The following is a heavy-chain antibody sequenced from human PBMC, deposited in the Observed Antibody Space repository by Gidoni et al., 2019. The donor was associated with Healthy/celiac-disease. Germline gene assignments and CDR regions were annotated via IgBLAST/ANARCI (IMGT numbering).Heavy chain of an antibody. V-gene: IGHV3-74*01. D-gene: IGHD5-18*01. Sequence: EVQLVESGGGLVQPAGSLRLSCAASGFTFSSYWMHWVRQAPGKGLVWVSRINSDGSSTSYADSVKGRFTISRDNAKNTLYLQMNSLRAEDTAVYYCAREEGYSYGYGLGYWGQGTLVTVSS. CDR1: GFTFSSYW. CDR2: INSDGSST. J-gene: IGHJ4*02. CDR3: AREEGYSYGYGLGY.